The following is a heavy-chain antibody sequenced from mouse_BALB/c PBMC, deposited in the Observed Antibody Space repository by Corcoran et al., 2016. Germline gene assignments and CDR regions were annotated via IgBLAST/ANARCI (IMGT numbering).Heavy chain of an antibody. CDR2: INPYNDGT. CDR3: ARLYPGIAMDY. V-gene: IGHV1S136*01. Sequence: VQLQQSGPELVKPGASVKMSCKASGSTFTSYVMHWVKQKPGQGLEWIGYINPYNDGTKYNEKFKGKATLTSDKSSSTAYMELSSLTSEDSAVYYCARLYPGIAMDYWGQGTSVTVSS. J-gene: IGHJ4*01. CDR1: GSTFTSYV.